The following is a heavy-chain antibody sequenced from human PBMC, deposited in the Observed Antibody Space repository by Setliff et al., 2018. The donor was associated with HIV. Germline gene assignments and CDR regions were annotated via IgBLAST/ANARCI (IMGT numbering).Heavy chain of an antibody. Sequence: ASVKVSCKESGYTFTGYYMHWVRQAPGQGPEWMGWIKINSGGTKFTQKFQGRVTMTRDTSLSTAYMELSRLRSDDTAVYYCVREGAGPTDDAFDIWGQGTMVTVSS. CDR3: VREGAGPTDDAFDI. CDR2: IKINSGGT. V-gene: IGHV1-2*02. D-gene: IGHD4-17*01. J-gene: IGHJ3*02. CDR1: GYTFTGYY.